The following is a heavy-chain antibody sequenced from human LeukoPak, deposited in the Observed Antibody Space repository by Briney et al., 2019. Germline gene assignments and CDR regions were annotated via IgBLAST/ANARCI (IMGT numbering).Heavy chain of an antibody. Sequence: GASVKVSCKASGYTFTGYYIHWVRQAPGQGLEWMGWINPNSGGTNYAQNVQGRVTMTRDTSISTAYMELSRLESDDTAVYYCERESTFDIWGQGTMVTVSS. CDR1: GYTFTGYY. CDR3: ERESTFDI. CDR2: INPNSGGT. V-gene: IGHV1-2*02. J-gene: IGHJ3*02.